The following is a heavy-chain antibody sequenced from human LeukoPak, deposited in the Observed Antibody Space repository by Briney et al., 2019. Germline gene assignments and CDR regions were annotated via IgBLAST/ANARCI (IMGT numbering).Heavy chain of an antibody. V-gene: IGHV4-59*01. CDR2: KDYSGST. CDR3: ARVYYSSSYDYWYFDL. J-gene: IGHJ2*01. D-gene: IGHD6-13*01. Sequence: SETLSLTCTVSGGSICRYDWSWIRRPPGQGPESIGYKDYSGSTNYNRSLKSRATISVDSSKNQFSLKLSSVTAADTAVYYCARVYYSSSYDYWYFDLWGRGTLVTVSS. CDR1: GGSICRYD.